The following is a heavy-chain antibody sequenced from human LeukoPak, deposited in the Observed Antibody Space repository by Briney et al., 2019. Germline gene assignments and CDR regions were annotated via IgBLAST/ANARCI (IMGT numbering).Heavy chain of an antibody. D-gene: IGHD6-13*01. CDR1: GFTVSRTY. CDR2: VYTGGTT. V-gene: IGHV3-53*01. CDR3: ATFNAAQVFDY. Sequence: PGGSLRLSCAASGFTVSRTYMSWVRQAPGKGLEWVSIVYTGGTTYYADSVQGRVTISRDNSKNTLYLQMNSLRAEDTAMYYCATFNAAQVFDYWGQGTLVTVSS. J-gene: IGHJ4*02.